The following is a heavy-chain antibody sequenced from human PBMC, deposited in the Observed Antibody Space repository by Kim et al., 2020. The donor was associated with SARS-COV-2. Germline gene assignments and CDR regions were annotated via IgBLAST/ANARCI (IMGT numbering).Heavy chain of an antibody. D-gene: IGHD1-26*01. J-gene: IGHJ4*01. CDR3: ARTAWIVGATTLFDY. CDR1: GGSISSSSYY. V-gene: IGHV4-39*01. CDR2: IYYSGST. Sequence: SETLSLTCTVSGGSISSSSYYWGWIRQPPGKGLEWIGSIYYSGSTYYNPSLKSRVTISVDTSKNQFSLRLSSVTAADTAVYYCARTAWIVGATTLFDYWG.